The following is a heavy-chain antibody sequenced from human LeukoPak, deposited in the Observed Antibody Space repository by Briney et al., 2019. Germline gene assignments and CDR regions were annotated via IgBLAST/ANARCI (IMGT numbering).Heavy chain of an antibody. CDR3: ARRTWGSDFDY. V-gene: IGHV4-4*02. J-gene: IGHJ4*02. Sequence: SGTLSLTCAVSGGSILTTNWWSWVRQPPGKELEWIGEVHLSGTSNYNPSLKSRVSMSIDKSKNQLSLKLTSVTAADTAVYYCARRTWGSDFDYWGQGTPVTVSS. D-gene: IGHD7-27*01. CDR1: GGSILTTNW. CDR2: VHLSGTS.